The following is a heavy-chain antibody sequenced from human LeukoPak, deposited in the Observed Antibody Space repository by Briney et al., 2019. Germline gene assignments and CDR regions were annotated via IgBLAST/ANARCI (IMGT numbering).Heavy chain of an antibody. V-gene: IGHV3-64*01. J-gene: IGHJ4*02. CDR1: GFTFSSYA. Sequence: GGSLTLSCAASGFTFSSYAMHWVRQAPGKGLEYVSAISSNGGSTYYANSVKGRFTISRDNSKNTLYLQMGSLRAEDMAVYYCARESSGWYVDWGQGTLVTVSS. CDR3: ARESSGWYVD. CDR2: ISSNGGST. D-gene: IGHD6-19*01.